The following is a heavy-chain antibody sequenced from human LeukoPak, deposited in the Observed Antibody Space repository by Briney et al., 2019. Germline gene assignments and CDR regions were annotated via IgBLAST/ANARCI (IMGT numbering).Heavy chain of an antibody. J-gene: IGHJ4*02. CDR2: ISSSGSTI. D-gene: IGHD3-9*01. CDR1: GFTFSSYE. CDR3: ARVSGQDILTGSYDY. Sequence: VGSLRLSCAASGFTFSSYEMNWVRQAPEKGLEWVSYISSSGSTIYYADSVKGRFTISRDNAKNSLYLQMNSLRAEDTAVYYCARVSGQDILTGSYDYWGQGTLVTVSS. V-gene: IGHV3-48*03.